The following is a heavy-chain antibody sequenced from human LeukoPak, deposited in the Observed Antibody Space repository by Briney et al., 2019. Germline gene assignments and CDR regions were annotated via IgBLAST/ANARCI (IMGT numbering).Heavy chain of an antibody. CDR2: IIPIFGTA. V-gene: IGHV1-69*13. Sequence: SVKVSCKASGGTFSSYAISWVRQAPGQGLEWMGGIIPIFGTANCAQKFQGRVTITADESTSTAYMELSSLRSEDTAVYYCARAPDYYGSGSYLFDYWGQGTLVTVSS. CDR3: ARAPDYYGSGSYLFDY. J-gene: IGHJ4*02. D-gene: IGHD3-10*01. CDR1: GGTFSSYA.